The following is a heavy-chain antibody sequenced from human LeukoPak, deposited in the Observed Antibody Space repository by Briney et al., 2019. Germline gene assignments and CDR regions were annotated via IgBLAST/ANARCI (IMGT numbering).Heavy chain of an antibody. J-gene: IGHJ4*02. CDR3: ARAPQQYSSSWYSHFDY. CDR2: IYHSGST. CDR1: GGSISSGGYS. D-gene: IGHD6-13*01. Sequence: SQTLSLTCAVSGGSISSGGYSWSWIRQPPGKGLEWIGYIYHSGSTYYNPSLKSRVTISVDRSKNQFSLKLSSVTAADTAVYYCARAPQQYSSSWYSHFDYWGQGTQVTVSS. V-gene: IGHV4-30-2*01.